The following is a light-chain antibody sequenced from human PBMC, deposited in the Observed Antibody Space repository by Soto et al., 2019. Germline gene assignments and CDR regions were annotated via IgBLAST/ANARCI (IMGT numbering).Light chain of an antibody. J-gene: IGLJ2*01. CDR3: RSYTSSSTLV. V-gene: IGLV2-14*01. CDR1: SSDVGGYNY. Sequence: QSVLTQPASVSGSPGQSITISCTGTSSDVGGYNYVSWYQQHPGKAPKLMIYDVSNRPSGVSNRFSGSKSGNTASLTSSGLQAEDEADYYCRSYTSSSTLVFGGGTKLTVL. CDR2: DVS.